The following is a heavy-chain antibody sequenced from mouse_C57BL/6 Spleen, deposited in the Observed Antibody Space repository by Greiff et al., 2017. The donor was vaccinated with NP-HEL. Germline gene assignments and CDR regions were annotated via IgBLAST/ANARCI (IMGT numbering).Heavy chain of an antibody. J-gene: IGHJ3*01. Sequence: EVQLVESEGGLVQPGSSMKLSCTASGFTFSDYYMAWVRQVPEKGLEWVANINYDGSSTYYLDSLKSRFIISRDNAKNILYLQMSSLKSEDTATYYCARDLDGSSWGFAYWGQGTLVTVSA. V-gene: IGHV5-16*01. CDR1: GFTFSDYY. D-gene: IGHD1-1*01. CDR3: ARDLDGSSWGFAY. CDR2: INYDGSST.